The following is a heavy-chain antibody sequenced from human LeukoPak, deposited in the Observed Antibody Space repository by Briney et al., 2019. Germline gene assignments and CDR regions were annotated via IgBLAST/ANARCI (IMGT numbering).Heavy chain of an antibody. CDR1: GGSFSGYY. V-gene: IGHV4-34*01. Sequence: SETLSLTCAVYGGSFSGYYWSWIRQPPGKGLEWIGEINHSGSTNYNPSLKSRVTISVDTSKNQFSLKLSSVTAADTAVYYCARASGSYWGYYFDYWGQGTLVTVSS. D-gene: IGHD1-26*01. CDR3: ARASGSYWGYYFDY. J-gene: IGHJ4*02. CDR2: INHSGST.